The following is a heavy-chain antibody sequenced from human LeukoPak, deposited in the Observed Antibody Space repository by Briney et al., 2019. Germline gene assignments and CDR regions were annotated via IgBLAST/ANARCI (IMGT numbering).Heavy chain of an antibody. CDR3: ARSAGAFDI. Sequence: GGSLRLSCAASGFTFISYEMNWVRQAPGKGLEWVSYISSSGYTIYYADSVKGRFTISRDNTKNSLYLQMNSLRAEDTAVYYCARSAGAFDIWGQGTMVTVSS. CDR2: ISSSGYTI. V-gene: IGHV3-48*03. CDR1: GFTFISYE. J-gene: IGHJ3*02. D-gene: IGHD6-13*01.